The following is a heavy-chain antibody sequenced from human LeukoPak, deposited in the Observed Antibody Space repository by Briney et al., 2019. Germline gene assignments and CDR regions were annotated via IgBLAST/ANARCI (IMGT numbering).Heavy chain of an antibody. V-gene: IGHV3-7*01. CDR3: ARGVEANYVWGSYGDY. CDR1: GFTFSSHW. CDR2: IKQDGSEK. D-gene: IGHD3-16*01. Sequence: GGSLRLSCAASGFTFSSHWMSWVRQAPGKGLEWVANIKQDGSEKYYVDSVKGRFTISRDNAKNSLYLQMNSLRAEDTAVYYCARGVEANYVWGSYGDYWGQGTLVTVSS. J-gene: IGHJ4*02.